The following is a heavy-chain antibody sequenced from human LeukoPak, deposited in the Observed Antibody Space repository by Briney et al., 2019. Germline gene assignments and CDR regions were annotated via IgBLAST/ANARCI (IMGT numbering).Heavy chain of an antibody. CDR3: ARATYYYDSSGYHDAFDI. CDR2: IIPIFGTA. J-gene: IGHJ3*02. CDR1: GGTFSSYA. D-gene: IGHD3-22*01. Sequence: GASVKVSCKASGGTFSSYAISWVRQAPGQGLEWMGGIIPIFGTANYAQKFQGRVTITADKSTSTAYMELSSLRSEDTAVYYCARATYYYDSSGYHDAFDIWGQGTMVTVSS. V-gene: IGHV1-69*06.